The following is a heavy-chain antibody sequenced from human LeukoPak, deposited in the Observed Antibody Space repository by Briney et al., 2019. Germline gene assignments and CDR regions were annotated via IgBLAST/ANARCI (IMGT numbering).Heavy chain of an antibody. CDR1: GGTFSSYA. CDR3: ARDLGKEHQLPEGSWFDP. V-gene: IGHV1-69*05. J-gene: IGHJ5*02. CDR2: IIPIFGTA. Sequence: SVKVSCKASGGTFSSYAISWVRQAPGQGLEWMGGIIPIFGTANYAQKFQGRVTITTDESTSTAYMELSSLRSEDTAVYYCARDLGKEHQLPEGSWFDPWGQGTLVTVSS. D-gene: IGHD2-2*01.